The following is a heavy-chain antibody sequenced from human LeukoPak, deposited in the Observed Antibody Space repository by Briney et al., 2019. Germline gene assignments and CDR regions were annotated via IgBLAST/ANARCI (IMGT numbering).Heavy chain of an antibody. CDR2: IYYSGST. J-gene: IGHJ4*02. CDR3: ARDPLRRVERLRDY. CDR1: GGSISSYY. D-gene: IGHD1-1*01. Sequence: PSETLSLTCTVSGGSISSYYWSWIRQPPGKGLEWIGYIYYSGSTNYNPSLKSRVTISVDTSKNQFSLKLSSVTAADTAVYYCARDPLRRVERLRDYWGQGTLVTVSS. V-gene: IGHV4-59*01.